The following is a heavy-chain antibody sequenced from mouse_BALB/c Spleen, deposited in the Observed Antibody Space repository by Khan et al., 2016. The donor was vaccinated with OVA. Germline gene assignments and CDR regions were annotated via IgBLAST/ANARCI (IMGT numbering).Heavy chain of an antibody. CDR2: INPTNGGA. Sequence: QVQLQQSGAELVKPGSSVKLSCKAAGYTFTSYYIYWVKQRPGQGLEWIGAINPTNGGANFNEKFKSKATLTVDKSSSTAYMQLSSLTSEDSAGYYCRRGGYALFAYWGQGTLVTVSA. CDR3: RRGGYALFAY. J-gene: IGHJ3*01. V-gene: IGHV1S81*02. D-gene: IGHD2-2*01. CDR1: GYTFTSYY.